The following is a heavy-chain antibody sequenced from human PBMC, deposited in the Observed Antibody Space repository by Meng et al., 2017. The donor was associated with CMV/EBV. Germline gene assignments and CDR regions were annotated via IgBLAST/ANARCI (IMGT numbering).Heavy chain of an antibody. J-gene: IGHJ5*02. V-gene: IGHV3-21*01. CDR3: ARGMTVLRFLEGWFDP. CDR1: GFTFSSYS. D-gene: IGHD3-3*01. Sequence: ESLKISCAASGFTFSSYSMNWVRQAPGKGLEWVSSISSSSSYIYYADSVKGRFTISRDNAKNSLYLQMNSLRAEDTAVYYCARGMTVLRFLEGWFDPWGQGTLVTVSS. CDR2: ISSSSSYI.